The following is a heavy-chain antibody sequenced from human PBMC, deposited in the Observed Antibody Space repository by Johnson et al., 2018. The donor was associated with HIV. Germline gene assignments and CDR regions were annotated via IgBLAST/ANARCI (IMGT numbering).Heavy chain of an antibody. CDR3: ARARGDFWSGYPAFDI. CDR1: GFTFDDYG. V-gene: IGHV3-64*01. D-gene: IGHD3-3*01. Sequence: VQLVESGGGVVRPGGSLRLSCAASGFTFDDYGMSWVRQAPGKGLEYVSAISSNGGSTYYANSVKGRFTISRDNSKNTLYLQMGSLRAEDMAVYYCARARGDFWSGYPAFDIWGQGTMVTVSS. CDR2: ISSNGGST. J-gene: IGHJ3*02.